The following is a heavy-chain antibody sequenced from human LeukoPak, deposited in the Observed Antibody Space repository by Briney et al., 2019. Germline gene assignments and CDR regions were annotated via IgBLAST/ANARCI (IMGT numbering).Heavy chain of an antibody. Sequence: HPAGTLRLSCAASGFTFSSYGMHWVRQAPGKGLEWVAFIRYDGSNKYYADSVKGRFTISRDNSNNTLYLQMNSLRAEDTAVFYCAKLDSSSWNYFDYWGQGTLVTVSS. CDR1: GFTFSSYG. CDR2: IRYDGSNK. J-gene: IGHJ4*02. D-gene: IGHD6-13*01. CDR3: AKLDSSSWNYFDY. V-gene: IGHV3-30*02.